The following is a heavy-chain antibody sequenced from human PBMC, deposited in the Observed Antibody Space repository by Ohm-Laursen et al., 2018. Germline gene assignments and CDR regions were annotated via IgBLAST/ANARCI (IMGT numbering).Heavy chain of an antibody. Sequence: SETLSLTCAVSGYSISSGYFWGWIRQPPGKGLEWIGTIYHSESTYYNPSLKSRVTISVDTSKNQFSLKLISVTAADTALYYCARGLWWFDPWGQGTLVTVSS. CDR3: ARGLWWFDP. CDR2: IYHSEST. J-gene: IGHJ5*02. CDR1: GYSISSGYF. V-gene: IGHV4-38-2*01.